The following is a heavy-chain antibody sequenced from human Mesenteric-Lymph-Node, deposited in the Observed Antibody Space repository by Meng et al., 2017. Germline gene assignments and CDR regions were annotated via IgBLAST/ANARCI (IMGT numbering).Heavy chain of an antibody. CDR3: AREARSWYDYYYYGMDV. J-gene: IGHJ6*02. D-gene: IGHD6-13*01. Sequence: SETLSLTCAVSGYSISSGYYWGWIRQPPGKGLEWIGSIYHSGSTYYNPSLKSRVTISVDTSKNQFSLKLSSVTAADTAVYYCAREARSWYDYYYYGMDVWGQGTTVTVSS. CDR1: GYSISSGYY. V-gene: IGHV4-38-2*02. CDR2: IYHSGST.